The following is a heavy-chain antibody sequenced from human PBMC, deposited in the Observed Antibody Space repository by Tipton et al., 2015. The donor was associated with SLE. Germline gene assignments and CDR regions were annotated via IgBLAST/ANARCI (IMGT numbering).Heavy chain of an antibody. CDR1: GGSISSGGYY. CDR2: IYFSGST. V-gene: IGHV4-39*07. Sequence: TLSLTCVVSGGSISSGGYYWGWIRQPPGKGLEWIGGIYFSGSTYYNPSLKSRVSMSMDTSNNQFSLRLGSMTAADTAVYYCAREGGTSGYYYALWPDLWGQGTRVTVSS. CDR3: AREGGTSGYYYALWPDL. J-gene: IGHJ5*02. D-gene: IGHD3-22*01.